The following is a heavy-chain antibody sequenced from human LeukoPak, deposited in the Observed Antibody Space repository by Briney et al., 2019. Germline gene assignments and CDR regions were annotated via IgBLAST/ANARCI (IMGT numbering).Heavy chain of an antibody. V-gene: IGHV3-11*01. D-gene: IGHD1-26*01. CDR3: AGVGWAGNWFDP. CDR1: GFTFSDYY. J-gene: IGHJ5*02. CDR2: ISSSGSTI. Sequence: GGSLRLSCAASGFTFSDYYMSWIRQAPGKGLEWVSYISSSGSTIYYADSVKDRFTISRDNAKNSLYLQMNSLRSEDTAVYYCAGVGWAGNWFDPWGQGTLVTVSS.